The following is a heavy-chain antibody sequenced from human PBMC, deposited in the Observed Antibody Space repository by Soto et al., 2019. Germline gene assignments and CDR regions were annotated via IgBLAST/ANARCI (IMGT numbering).Heavy chain of an antibody. Sequence: VQLVQSGAEVLKPGSSVKVSCKASGDTFDTFAISWVRQAPGQGLEWMGGIIPIFRTPDYAQKFQGIVTITPDVSTSTAYMALSSLTSEDTAVYYCAINKDREQPGGNYYYALDVWGQGTTVTVSS. CDR3: AINKDREQPGGNYYYALDV. D-gene: IGHD1-1*01. V-gene: IGHV1-69*05. CDR1: GDTFDTFA. J-gene: IGHJ6*02. CDR2: IIPIFRTP.